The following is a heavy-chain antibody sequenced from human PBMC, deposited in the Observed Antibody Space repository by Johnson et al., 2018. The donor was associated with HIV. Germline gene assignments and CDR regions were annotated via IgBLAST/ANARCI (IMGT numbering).Heavy chain of an antibody. J-gene: IGHJ3*02. CDR2: ISGSGGST. V-gene: IGHV3-23*01. D-gene: IGHD1-26*01. Sequence: EVQLLESGGGLVQPGGSLRLSCAASGFTFSSYAMSWVRQAPGKGLEWVSSISGSGGSTYYADSVKGRFTISRDNSKNPLYLQMNSLGAEDTAVYYCAKEFKGVSGSYRAFDAFDIWGQGTMVTVSS. CDR1: GFTFSSYA. CDR3: AKEFKGVSGSYRAFDAFDI.